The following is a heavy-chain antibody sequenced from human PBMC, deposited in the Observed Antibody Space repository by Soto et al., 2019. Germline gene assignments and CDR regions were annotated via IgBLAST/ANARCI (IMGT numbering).Heavy chain of an antibody. J-gene: IGHJ3*02. CDR1: GGTFSSYA. D-gene: IGHD1-20*01. V-gene: IGHV1-69*13. CDR3: ARAGVPYNWNGAFES. CDR2: IIPIVGTA. Sequence: SVKVSCKASGGTFSSYAISWVRQAPGQGLEWMGGIIPIVGTANYAQKFQGRVTITADESTSTAYMELSSLRSEDTAVYYCARAGVPYNWNGAFESWGQGTMVTVAS.